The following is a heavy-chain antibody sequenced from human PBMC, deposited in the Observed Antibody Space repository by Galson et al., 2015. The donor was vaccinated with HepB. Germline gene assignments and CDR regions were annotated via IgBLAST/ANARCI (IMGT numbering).Heavy chain of an antibody. CDR3: AKSNWFDP. J-gene: IGHJ5*02. CDR2: LSPDGSEK. V-gene: IGHV3-7*03. CDR1: GFSFSSHW. Sequence: SLRLSCAASGFSFSSHWMNWVRQAPGKGLEWVANLSPDGSEKYYVEPVKGRFTVSRDNAKNSLYLQMNSLRDEDTAVYYCAKSNWFDPWGQGTLVTVSS.